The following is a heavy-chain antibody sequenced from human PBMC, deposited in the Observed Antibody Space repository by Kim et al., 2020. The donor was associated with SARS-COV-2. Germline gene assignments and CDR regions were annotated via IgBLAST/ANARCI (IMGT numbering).Heavy chain of an antibody. CDR2: ISAYNGNT. CDR1: GYTFTSYG. Sequence: ASVKVSCKASGYTFTSYGISWVRQAPGQGLEWMGWISAYNGNTNYAQKLQGRVTMTTDTSTSTAYMELSSLRSDDTAVYYCARYLHYYVSSATGGLGDYWGQGTLVTVSS. J-gene: IGHJ4*02. CDR3: ARYLHYYVSSATGGLGDY. D-gene: IGHD3-22*01. V-gene: IGHV1-18*01.